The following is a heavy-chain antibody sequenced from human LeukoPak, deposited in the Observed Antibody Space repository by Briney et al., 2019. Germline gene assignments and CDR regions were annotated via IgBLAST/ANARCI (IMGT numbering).Heavy chain of an antibody. CDR1: GGTFSSYA. Sequence: SVKVSCKASGGTFSSYAISWVRQAPGQGLEWMGKIIPILGIANYAQKFQGRVTITADKSTSTAYMELSSLRSEDTAVYYCASGYYYDSSGYNGYWGQGTLVTVSS. CDR3: ASGYYYDSSGYNGY. CDR2: IIPILGIA. D-gene: IGHD3-22*01. J-gene: IGHJ4*02. V-gene: IGHV1-69*04.